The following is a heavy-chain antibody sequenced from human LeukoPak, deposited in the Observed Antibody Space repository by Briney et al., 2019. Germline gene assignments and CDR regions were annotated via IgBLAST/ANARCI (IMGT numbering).Heavy chain of an antibody. CDR1: GYTFTSYG. Sequence: ASVKVSCKASGYTFTSYGISWVRQAPGQGLEWMGWINPNSGGTNYAQKFQGRVTMTRDTSISTAYMELSRLRSDDTAVYYCAIPPKGYSYGNDAFDIWGQGTMVTVSS. CDR3: AIPPKGYSYGNDAFDI. V-gene: IGHV1-2*02. D-gene: IGHD5-18*01. CDR2: INPNSGGT. J-gene: IGHJ3*02.